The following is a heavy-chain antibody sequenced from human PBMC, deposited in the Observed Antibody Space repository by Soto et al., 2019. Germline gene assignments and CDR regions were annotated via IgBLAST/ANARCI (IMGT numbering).Heavy chain of an antibody. Sequence: GGSLRLSCAASGFTFSSYSMNWVRQAPGKGLEWVSSISSSSSYIYYADSVKGRFTISRDNAKNSLYLQMNSLRAEDTAVYYCARAGWDLWPQSYDYIWGSYLFDYWGQGTLVTVSS. CDR1: GFTFSSYS. D-gene: IGHD3-16*01. V-gene: IGHV3-21*01. CDR3: ARAGWDLWPQSYDYIWGSYLFDY. J-gene: IGHJ4*02. CDR2: ISSSSSYI.